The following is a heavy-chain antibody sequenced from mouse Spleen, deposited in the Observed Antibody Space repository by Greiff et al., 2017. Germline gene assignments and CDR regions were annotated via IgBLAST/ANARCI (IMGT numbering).Heavy chain of an antibody. CDR2: INPNNGGT. D-gene: IGHD2-5*01. J-gene: IGHJ4*01. CDR1: GYTFTDYY. V-gene: IGHV1-26*01. CDR3: ARSAVSNYMDY. Sequence: EVQLQQSGPELVKPGASVKISCKASGYTFTDYYMNWVKQSHGKSLEWIGDINPNNGGTSYNQKFKGKATLTVDKSSSTAYMELRSLTSEDSAVYYCARSAVSNYMDYWGQGTSVTVSS.